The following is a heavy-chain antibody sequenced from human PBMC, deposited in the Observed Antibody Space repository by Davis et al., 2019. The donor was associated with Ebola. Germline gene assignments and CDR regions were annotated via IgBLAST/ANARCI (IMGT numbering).Heavy chain of an antibody. D-gene: IGHD5-18*01. V-gene: IGHV4-39*01. CDR1: GGSISSRSYY. Sequence: SETLSLTCTVSGGSISSRSYYWGWIRQPPGKGLEWIGSVYYSGSTHYNPSLKSRVTISVDTTKNQFSLKLNSVTAADTAVYYCTRTNTAMITYYGMDVWGQRTTVTVSS. J-gene: IGHJ6*02. CDR3: TRTNTAMITYYGMDV. CDR2: VYYSGST.